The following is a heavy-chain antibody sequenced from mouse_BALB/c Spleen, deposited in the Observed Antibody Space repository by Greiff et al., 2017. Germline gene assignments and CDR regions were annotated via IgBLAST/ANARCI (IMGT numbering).Heavy chain of an antibody. J-gene: IGHJ3*01. V-gene: IGHV3-2*02. CDR3: AGGNYVAY. D-gene: IGHD2-1*01. Sequence: DVKLQESGPGLVKPSQSLSLTCTVTGYSITSDYAWNWIRQFPGNKLEWMGYISYSGSTSYNPSLNSRISITRDTSKNQFFLQLNSVTTEDTATYYCAGGNYVAYWGQGTLVTVSA. CDR2: ISYSGST. CDR1: GYSITSDYA.